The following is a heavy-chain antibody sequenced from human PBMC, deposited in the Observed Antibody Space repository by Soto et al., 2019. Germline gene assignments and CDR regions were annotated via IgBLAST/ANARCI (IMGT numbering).Heavy chain of an antibody. CDR3: ARDRMITFGGVIVD. CDR1: GGSISSGDYY. Sequence: PSETLSLTCTVSGGSISSGDYYWSWIRQPPGKGLEWIGYIYYSGSTYYNPSLKSRVTISVDTSKNQFSLKLSSVTAADTAVYYCARDRMITFGGVIVDWGQGTLVTVSS. CDR2: IYYSGST. D-gene: IGHD3-16*02. V-gene: IGHV4-30-4*01. J-gene: IGHJ4*02.